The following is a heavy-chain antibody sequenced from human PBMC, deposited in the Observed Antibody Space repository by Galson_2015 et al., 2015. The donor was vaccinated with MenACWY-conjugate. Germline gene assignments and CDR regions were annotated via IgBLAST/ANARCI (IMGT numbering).Heavy chain of an antibody. V-gene: IGHV3-23*01. CDR1: GFTFSNYA. D-gene: IGHD6-13*01. J-gene: IGHJ6*04. Sequence: SLRLSCAASGFTFSNYAMSWVRQAPGKGLEWVSAITGSGRGTYYADSVKGRFTTSRDNSKSTLYLQMNSLRAEDTAVFYCAKDEGHSSNWYVGLDVWGKGTTVTVSS. CDR2: ITGSGRGT. CDR3: AKDEGHSSNWYVGLDV.